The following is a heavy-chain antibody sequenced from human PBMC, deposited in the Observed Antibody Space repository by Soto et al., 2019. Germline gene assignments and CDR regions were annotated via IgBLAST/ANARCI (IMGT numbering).Heavy chain of an antibody. D-gene: IGHD1-26*01. V-gene: IGHV3-30*18. Sequence: PGGSLRLSCAASGFTFSSYGMHWVRQAPGKGLEWVAVISYDGSNKYYADSVKGRFTISRDNSKNTLYLQMNSLRAEDTAVYYCAKIVGATEKYYYYGMDVWGQGTTVTVSS. CDR3: AKIVGATEKYYYYGMDV. CDR2: ISYDGSNK. J-gene: IGHJ6*02. CDR1: GFTFSSYG.